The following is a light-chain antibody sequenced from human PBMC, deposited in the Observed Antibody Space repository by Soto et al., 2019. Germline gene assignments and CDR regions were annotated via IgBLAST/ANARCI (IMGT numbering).Light chain of an antibody. CDR3: SSYAGSNNFV. CDR1: SSDVGGYNY. Sequence: QSALTQPPSASGSPGQSVTISCTGTSSDVGGYNYVSWYQQHPGKAPKLMIYEVSKRPSGVPDRFSGSKSGNTASLTVSGVQAEDEADYYCSSYAGSNNFVFRTGTKVTVL. V-gene: IGLV2-8*01. J-gene: IGLJ1*01. CDR2: EVS.